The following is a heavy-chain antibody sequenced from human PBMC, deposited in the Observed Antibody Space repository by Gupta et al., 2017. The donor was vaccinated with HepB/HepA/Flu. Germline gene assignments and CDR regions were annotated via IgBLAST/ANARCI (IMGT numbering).Heavy chain of an antibody. Sequence: QLQLHESGPRLAKPSETRSVTCTVSGGSITIPSHYWGWIRQSPGRGLEWIASVYYTGKTYDNSSLRSRVTISVDTSNDQFSLSLTSVTAADTGVYYCAAIRGSFSYGDSWGQGILVTVSS. CDR1: GGSITIPSHY. V-gene: IGHV4-39*01. CDR3: AAIRGSFSYGDS. J-gene: IGHJ4*02. CDR2: VYYTGKT. D-gene: IGHD1-26*01.